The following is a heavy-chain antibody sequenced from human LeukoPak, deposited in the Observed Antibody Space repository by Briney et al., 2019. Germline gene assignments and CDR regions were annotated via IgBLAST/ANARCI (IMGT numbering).Heavy chain of an antibody. J-gene: IGHJ4*02. D-gene: IGHD1-1*01. V-gene: IGHV3-30*04. Sequence: GGSLRLSCAASGFTFSSYAMHWVRQAPGKGLEWVAVISYDGSNKYYADSVKGRFTISRDNSKNTLYLQMNSLRAEDTAMYSCAKHNWFHFDSWGQGALVTVSS. CDR1: GFTFSSYA. CDR3: AKHNWFHFDS. CDR2: ISYDGSNK.